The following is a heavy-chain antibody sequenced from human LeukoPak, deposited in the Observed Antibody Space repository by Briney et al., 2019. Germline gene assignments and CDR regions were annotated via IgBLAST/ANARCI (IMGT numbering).Heavy chain of an antibody. CDR3: ARDPIGYGGNSGVSGANRKNWYFDL. D-gene: IGHD4-23*01. CDR2: IYYSGST. Sequence: PSETLSLTCSVSGGSITSSGYYWGWIRQPPGKGLEWIGSIYYSGSTYNNPSLKSRVTIFVDTSKNQFSLQLSSVTAADTAVYYCARDPIGYGGNSGVSGANRKNWYFDLWGRGTLVTVAS. J-gene: IGHJ2*01. CDR1: GGSITSSGYY. V-gene: IGHV4-39*02.